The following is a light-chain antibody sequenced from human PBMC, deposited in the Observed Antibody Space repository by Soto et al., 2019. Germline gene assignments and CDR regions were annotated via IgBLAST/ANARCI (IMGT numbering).Light chain of an antibody. CDR1: QSVSSY. Sequence: EIVLTQSPATLSLSPGERATLSCRASQSVSSYLAWYQQKPGQAPRLLIYDASNRATGIPARFSGSGSGTDFALTISSVEREDFAVYYCQQRSNWLTFGGGTKVEIK. V-gene: IGKV3-11*01. CDR2: DAS. CDR3: QQRSNWLT. J-gene: IGKJ4*01.